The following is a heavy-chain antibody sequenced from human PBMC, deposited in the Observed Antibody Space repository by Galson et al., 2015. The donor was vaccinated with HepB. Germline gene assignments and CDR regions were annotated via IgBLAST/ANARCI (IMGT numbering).Heavy chain of an antibody. CDR3: AREQTGARDAFDI. J-gene: IGHJ3*02. V-gene: IGHV3-72*01. D-gene: IGHD7-27*01. Sequence: SLRLSCAASGFTFSDRYMDWVRQAPGKGLEWVGRSRDKANSYTTEYAASVKGRFTISRDDSKNSLYLQMNSLKTEDTAVYYCAREQTGARDAFDIWGQGTMVTVSS. CDR1: GFTFSDRY. CDR2: SRDKANSYTT.